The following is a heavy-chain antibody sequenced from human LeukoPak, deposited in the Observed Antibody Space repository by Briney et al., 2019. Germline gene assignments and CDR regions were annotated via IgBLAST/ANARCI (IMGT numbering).Heavy chain of an antibody. D-gene: IGHD3-22*01. CDR3: ARGTSIRSYDSLDY. CDR1: GGTFSRHA. V-gene: IGHV1-69*13. Sequence: SVKVSCKASGGTFSRHAISWVRQAPGQGLEWMGGIIPIFGTANYAQKFQGRVTITADESTSTAYMELSSLRSEDTAVYYCARGTSIRSYDSLDYWGQGTLVTVSS. J-gene: IGHJ4*02. CDR2: IIPIFGTA.